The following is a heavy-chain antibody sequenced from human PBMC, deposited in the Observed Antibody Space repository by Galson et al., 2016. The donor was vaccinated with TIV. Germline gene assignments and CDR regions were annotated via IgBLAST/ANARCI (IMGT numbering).Heavy chain of an antibody. D-gene: IGHD6-13*01. V-gene: IGHV3-30*03. J-gene: IGHJ4*03. CDR1: GFTFGSYG. Sequence: SLRLSCAASGFTFGSYGMHWVRHGPGKGLEWLAFVSYDRSDKNYADSVKGRFTISRDNFKNTLYLQMSSLRAEDTAVYYCARGFSSYYFDYWGQGTTVTVSS. CDR3: ARGFSSYYFDY. CDR2: VSYDRSDK.